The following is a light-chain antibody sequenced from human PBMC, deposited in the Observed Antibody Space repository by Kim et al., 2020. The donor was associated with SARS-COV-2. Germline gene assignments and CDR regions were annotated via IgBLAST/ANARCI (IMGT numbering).Light chain of an antibody. J-gene: IGKJ4*01. CDR3: QQYENLPLT. Sequence: SASVGDRVTITCQASQDIKNYLIWYQQKPGKAPKLLIYHTSNLQTGVPSRFSGSASGTDFTLTISSLQPEDFATYFCQQYENLPLTFGGGTKLEI. CDR1: QDIKNY. CDR2: HTS. V-gene: IGKV1-33*01.